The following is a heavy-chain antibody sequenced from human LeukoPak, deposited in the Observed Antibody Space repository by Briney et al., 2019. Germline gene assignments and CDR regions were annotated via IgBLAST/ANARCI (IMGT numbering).Heavy chain of an antibody. J-gene: IGHJ4*02. V-gene: IGHV1-24*01. CDR1: GYTLTELS. CDR3: ASQMGATVTTGEFDY. CDR2: FDPGDGET. Sequence: ASVKVSCKVSGYTLTELSMHWMRQAPGKGLEWMGGFDPGDGETIYAQKFQGRVTMTEDTSTDTAYMELSRPRSEDTAVYYCASQMGATVTTGEFDYWGQGTLVTVSS. D-gene: IGHD4-17*01.